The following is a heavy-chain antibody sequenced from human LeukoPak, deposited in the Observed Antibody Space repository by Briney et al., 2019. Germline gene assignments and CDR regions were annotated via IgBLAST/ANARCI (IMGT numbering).Heavy chain of an antibody. Sequence: GGSLRLSCAASGFTFSSYGMHWVRQAPGKGLEWVAVISYDGSNKYYADSVKGRFTISRDNSKNTLYLQMNSLRAEDTAVYYCAKDGSDYGLVDYWGQGTLVTVSS. V-gene: IGHV3-30*18. CDR3: AKDGSDYGLVDY. J-gene: IGHJ4*02. CDR2: ISYDGSNK. CDR1: GFTFSSYG. D-gene: IGHD4-17*01.